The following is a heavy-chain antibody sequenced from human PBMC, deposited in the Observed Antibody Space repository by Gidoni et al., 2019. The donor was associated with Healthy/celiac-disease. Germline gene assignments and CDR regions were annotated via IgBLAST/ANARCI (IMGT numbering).Heavy chain of an antibody. Sequence: EVQLLESGGGLVQPGGSLRLSFAASGFPFRSYAMSWVRQAPGKGLEGVSAISGSGGSTYYADSVKGRFTISRDNSKNTLYLQMNSLRAEDTAVYYCAKDLGGFTNYFDYWGQGTLVTVSS. V-gene: IGHV3-23*01. J-gene: IGHJ4*02. CDR1: GFPFRSYA. CDR3: AKDLGGFTNYFDY. CDR2: ISGSGGST. D-gene: IGHD3-16*01.